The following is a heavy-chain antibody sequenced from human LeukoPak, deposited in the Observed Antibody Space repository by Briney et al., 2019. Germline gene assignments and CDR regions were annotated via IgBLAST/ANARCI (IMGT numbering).Heavy chain of an antibody. J-gene: IGHJ4*02. D-gene: IGHD6-6*01. CDR3: ARDGSFEYSHFYYFDY. Sequence: ASVKVSRKASGCTFNSYGITWVRQAPGQGLEWMAWISVYNGNRRYAQNFQGRVTLTTDKSTTTAYMELRSLRSDDTATYYCARDGSFEYSHFYYFDYWGQGTQATVSS. CDR1: GCTFNSYG. V-gene: IGHV1-18*01. CDR2: ISVYNGNR.